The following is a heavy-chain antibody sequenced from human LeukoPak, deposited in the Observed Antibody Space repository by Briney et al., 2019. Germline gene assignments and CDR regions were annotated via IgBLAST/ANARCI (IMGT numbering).Heavy chain of an antibody. CDR2: ISSSSSYI. D-gene: IGHD2-2*01. CDR1: GFTFSSYS. CDR3: ARDGGQLHMDV. V-gene: IGHV3-21*01. J-gene: IGHJ6*03. Sequence: GGSLRLSCATSGFTFSSYSMNWVRQAPGKGLEWVSSISSSSSYIYYADSVKGRFTISRDNAKNSLYLQMNSLRAEDTAVYYCARDGGQLHMDVWGKGTAVTVSS.